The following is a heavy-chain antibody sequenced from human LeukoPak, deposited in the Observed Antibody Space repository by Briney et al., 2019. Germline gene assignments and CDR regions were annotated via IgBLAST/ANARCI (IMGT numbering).Heavy chain of an antibody. CDR2: IYYSGST. CDR1: GGSISSSSYY. D-gene: IGHD1-1*01. V-gene: IGHV4-39*07. Sequence: PSETLSLTCTVSGGSISSSSYYWGWIRQPPGKGLEWIGSIYYSGSTYYNPSLKSRVTISVDTSKNQFSLKLSSVTAADTAVYYCARGRPASPTRFDYWGQGTLVTVSS. J-gene: IGHJ4*02. CDR3: ARGRPASPTRFDY.